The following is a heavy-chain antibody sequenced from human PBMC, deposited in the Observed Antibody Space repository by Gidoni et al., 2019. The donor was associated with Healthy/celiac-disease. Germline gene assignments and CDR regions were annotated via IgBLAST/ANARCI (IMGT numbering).Heavy chain of an antibody. CDR3: ARDRRATVTRKINYYYYYGMDV. CDR1: GCTFSSYA. D-gene: IGHD4-17*01. J-gene: IGHJ6*02. Sequence: QVQLVQSGAEVKKHGSSVKVSCKASGCTFSSYAISWVRQAPGQGLEWMGGIIPIFGTANYAQKFQGRVTITADESTSTAYMELSSLRSEDTAVYYCARDRRATVTRKINYYYYYGMDVWGQGTTVTVSS. V-gene: IGHV1-69*01. CDR2: IIPIFGTA.